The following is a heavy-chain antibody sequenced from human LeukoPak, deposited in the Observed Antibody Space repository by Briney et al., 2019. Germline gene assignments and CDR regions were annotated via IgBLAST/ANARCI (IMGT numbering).Heavy chain of an antibody. D-gene: IGHD2-2*01. Sequence: GESLKISCKGSGYIFTNNWIGWVRQMPGKGLAYMGIIYAGDSDTRKSPSFQGQVTISADKSISTAYLQWSSLKASDTAMYYCASQAYCSSTSCLGPLGAFDIWGQGTMVTVSS. J-gene: IGHJ3*02. CDR3: ASQAYCSSTSCLGPLGAFDI. V-gene: IGHV5-51*01. CDR2: IYAGDSDT. CDR1: GYIFTNNW.